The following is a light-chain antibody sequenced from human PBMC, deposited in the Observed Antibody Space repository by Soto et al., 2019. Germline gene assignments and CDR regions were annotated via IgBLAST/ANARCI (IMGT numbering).Light chain of an antibody. J-gene: IGLJ1*01. CDR1: RSDIGGFNY. V-gene: IGLV2-14*01. Sequence: QSVLTQPASVSGSPVQSITISCTGSRSDIGGFNYVSWYQQHPGKAPKVLIYEVTARSSGVSNRFSGSKSGNTASLTISGLQTDDEADYFCISYTIRSSFYVFGTGTKVTVL. CDR3: ISYTIRSSFYV. CDR2: EVT.